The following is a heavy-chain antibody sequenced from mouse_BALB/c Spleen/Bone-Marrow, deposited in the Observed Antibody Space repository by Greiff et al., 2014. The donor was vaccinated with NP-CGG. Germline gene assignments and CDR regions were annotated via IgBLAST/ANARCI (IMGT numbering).Heavy chain of an antibody. CDR3: ARTAY. CDR1: GYTFTDYW. CDR2: IDPSDSET. J-gene: IGHJ3*01. Sequence: VQLVESGAELVKPGAPVELSCKASGYTFTDYWMNWVKQRPGRGLEWIGRIDPSDSETHYNQKFKDKATLTVDKSSTTAYIQLSNLTSEDSAVYYCARTAYWGQGTLVTVSA. V-gene: IGHV1-69*02.